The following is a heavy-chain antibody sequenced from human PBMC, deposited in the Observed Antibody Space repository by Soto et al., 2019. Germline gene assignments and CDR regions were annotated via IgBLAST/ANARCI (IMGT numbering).Heavy chain of an antibody. J-gene: IGHJ3*02. CDR3: ARDRKYCTNGVCSPGWSAFDI. D-gene: IGHD2-8*01. Sequence: GASVKVSCKASGYTLTSYYMHWVRQAPGQGLEWMGIINPSGGSTSYAQKFQGRVTMTRDTSTSTVYMELSSLRSEDTAVYYCARDRKYCTNGVCSPGWSAFDIWGQGTMVTVSS. CDR2: INPSGGST. V-gene: IGHV1-46*01. CDR1: GYTLTSYY.